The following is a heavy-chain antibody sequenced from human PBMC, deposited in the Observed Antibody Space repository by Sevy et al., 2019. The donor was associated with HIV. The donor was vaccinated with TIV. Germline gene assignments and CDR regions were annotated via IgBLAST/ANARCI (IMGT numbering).Heavy chain of an antibody. CDR1: GFTFDDYA. V-gene: IGHV3-9*01. J-gene: IGHJ4*02. Sequence: GGSLRLSCAASGFTFDDYAMHWVRQAPGKGLEWVSGISWNSGSIGYADSVKGRFTIPRDNAKNSLYLQMNSLRAEDTALYYCARVGSRGYYDFWSGYYAVDYWGQGTLVTVSS. CDR3: ARVGSRGYYDFWSGYYAVDY. CDR2: ISWNSGSI. D-gene: IGHD3-3*01.